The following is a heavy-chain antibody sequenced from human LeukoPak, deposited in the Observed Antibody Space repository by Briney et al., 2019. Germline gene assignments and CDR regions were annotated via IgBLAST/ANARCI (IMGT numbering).Heavy chain of an antibody. CDR1: GFTFSSYS. CDR2: ISSSSSYV. V-gene: IGHV3-21*01. Sequence: PGGSLRLSCAASGFTFSSYSMNWVRQAPGRGLEWVSSISSSSSYVYYADSVKGRFTISRDNAKNSLYLQMNNLRAEDTAVYYCARRDCDSIKCRGSNWFDPWGQGTLVSVSS. D-gene: IGHD3-22*01. J-gene: IGHJ5*02. CDR3: ARRDCDSIKCRGSNWFDP.